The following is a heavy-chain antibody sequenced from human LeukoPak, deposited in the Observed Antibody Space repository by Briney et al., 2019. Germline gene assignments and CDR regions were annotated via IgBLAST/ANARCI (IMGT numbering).Heavy chain of an antibody. V-gene: IGHV3-23*01. CDR1: GFSFRSYA. CDR2: ISGSGGST. CDR3: AKVGDPNIEDDAFDI. J-gene: IGHJ3*02. Sequence: GGSLRLSCAPSGFSFRSYAMSWVRQAPGKGLEWVSAISGSGGSTYYADSVKGRFTISRDNSKNTLYLQMNSLRAEDTAVYYCAKVGDPNIEDDAFDIWGQGTMVTVSS.